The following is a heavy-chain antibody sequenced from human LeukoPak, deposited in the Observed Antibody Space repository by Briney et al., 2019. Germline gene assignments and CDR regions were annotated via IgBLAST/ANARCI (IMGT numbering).Heavy chain of an antibody. V-gene: IGHV4-38-2*02. CDR3: ARDIVPGHFDY. CDR2: IDHSGTT. J-gene: IGHJ4*01. Sequence: SETLSLTCAVSGYSISSGHYWGWIRQPPGKGLEWIGGIDHSGTTYYNPSLKSRVSISVDMSKNQFSLNLSSVTAADTAVYYCARDIVPGHFDYWGQEPWSPSPQ. CDR1: GYSISSGHY. D-gene: IGHD3-16*02.